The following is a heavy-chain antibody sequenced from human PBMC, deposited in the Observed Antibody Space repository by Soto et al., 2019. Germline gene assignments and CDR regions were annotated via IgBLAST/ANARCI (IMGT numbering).Heavy chain of an antibody. D-gene: IGHD2-2*01. Sequence: QVQLVQSGAEVKKPGASVKVSCKASGYTFTSYYMHWVRQAPGQGLEWMGIINPSGGSTSYAPKFQGRVTMTRDTSTSTVYMELSSLRSEDTAVYYCASVFVPAAPFDYWGQGTLVTVSS. CDR2: INPSGGST. CDR1: GYTFTSYY. V-gene: IGHV1-46*01. CDR3: ASVFVPAAPFDY. J-gene: IGHJ4*02.